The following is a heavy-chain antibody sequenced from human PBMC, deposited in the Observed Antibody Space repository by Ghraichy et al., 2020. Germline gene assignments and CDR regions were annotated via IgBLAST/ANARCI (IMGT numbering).Heavy chain of an antibody. D-gene: IGHD6-19*01. CDR2: INHSGST. CDR1: GGSFTGYY. Sequence: SETLSLTCAVYGGSFTGYYWSWIRQPPGHGLEWIGEINHSGSTNYNPSLKSRVTISVDTSKNQFSLKLSSVTAADTAVYYCARGSFSSGWQTCYFDYWGQGTLVTVSS. J-gene: IGHJ4*02. V-gene: IGHV4-34*01. CDR3: ARGSFSSGWQTCYFDY.